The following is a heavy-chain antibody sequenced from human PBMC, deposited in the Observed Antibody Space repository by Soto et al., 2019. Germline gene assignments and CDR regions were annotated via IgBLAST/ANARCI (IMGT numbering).Heavy chain of an antibody. CDR1: GGSISSSSYY. D-gene: IGHD1-26*01. J-gene: IGHJ4*02. CDR2: IYYSGST. CDR3: ARRHSGSYYAY. V-gene: IGHV4-39*01. Sequence: QLQLQESGPGLVKPSETLSLTCTVSGGSISSSSYYWAWIRQPPGKGLEWIGTIYYSGSTYYNPSLKSRVTISVDTSKNQFSLRLSSVTAADTAVYSCARRHSGSYYAYWGQGTLVTVSS.